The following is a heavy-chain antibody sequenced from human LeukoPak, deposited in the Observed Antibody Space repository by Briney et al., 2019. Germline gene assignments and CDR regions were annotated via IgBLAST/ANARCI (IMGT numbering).Heavy chain of an antibody. CDR2: IKTDGSTT. CDR1: GFVFSTYW. Sequence: PGGSLRLSCAGSGFVFSTYWMHWVRQAPGKGLAWVSRIKTDGSTTYYADSVEGRFTVSRDNSGNTLYLQMNSLRAEDTAVYYCAKSLDFDWLWGSFDYWGQGTLVTVSS. CDR3: AKSLDFDWLWGSFDY. D-gene: IGHD3-9*01. V-gene: IGHV3-74*01. J-gene: IGHJ4*02.